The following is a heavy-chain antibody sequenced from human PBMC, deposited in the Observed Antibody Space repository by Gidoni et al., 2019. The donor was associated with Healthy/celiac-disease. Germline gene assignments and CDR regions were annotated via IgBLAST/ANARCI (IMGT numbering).Heavy chain of an antibody. J-gene: IGHJ4*02. Sequence: QITLKESGPTRVNPPQTLTLTCTFSRFPPSTLGVGVAWIRQPPGKALGRLALIYWDDDKRYSPSLKSRLTIAKDTSKNQVVLTMTNMEPVDTATYYGAHSPRPNDYDILTGYSIPFDYWGQGTLVTVSS. CDR1: RFPPSTLGVG. V-gene: IGHV2-5*02. CDR3: AHSPRPNDYDILTGYSIPFDY. D-gene: IGHD3-9*01. CDR2: IYWDDDK.